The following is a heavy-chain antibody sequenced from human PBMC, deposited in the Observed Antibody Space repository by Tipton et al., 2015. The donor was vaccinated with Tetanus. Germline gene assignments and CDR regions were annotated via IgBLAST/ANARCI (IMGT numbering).Heavy chain of an antibody. CDR1: GDSLSNGDYY. Sequence: TLSLTCTVSGDSLSNGDYYWSWIRQPPGKGLESIGYIYYSGSTYYNPSLKSRVTISVDTSKNQFSLRLSSVTAADTAVYYCARGGSYSYGPRGFDLWGRGTLVTVSS. J-gene: IGHJ2*01. CDR2: IYYSGST. V-gene: IGHV4-30-4*01. D-gene: IGHD5-18*01. CDR3: ARGGSYSYGPRGFDL.